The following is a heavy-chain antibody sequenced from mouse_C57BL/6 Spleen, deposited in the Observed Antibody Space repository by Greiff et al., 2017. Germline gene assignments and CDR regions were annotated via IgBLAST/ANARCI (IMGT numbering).Heavy chain of an antibody. J-gene: IGHJ2*01. Sequence: QVQLQQPGAELVKPGASVKVSCKASGYTFTSYWMHWVKQRPGQGLEWIGRIHPSDSDTNYNQKFKGKATLTVDKSSSTAYMQLSSLTSEDSAVYYCAMETAQAYFDYWGQGTTLTVSS. D-gene: IGHD3-2*02. CDR1: GYTFTSYW. CDR2: IHPSDSDT. CDR3: AMETAQAYFDY. V-gene: IGHV1-74*01.